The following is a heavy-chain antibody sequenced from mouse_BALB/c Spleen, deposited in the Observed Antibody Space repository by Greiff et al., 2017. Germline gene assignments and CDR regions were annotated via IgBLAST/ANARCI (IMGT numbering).Heavy chain of an antibody. Sequence: EVQGVESGPGLVKPSQSLSLTCTVTGYSITSDYAWNWIRQFPGNKLEWMGYISYSGSTSYNPSLKSRISITRDTSKNQFFLQLNSVTTEDTATYYCARDGLRLWYFDVWGAGTTVTVSS. D-gene: IGHD1-2*01. V-gene: IGHV3-2*02. CDR1: GYSITSDYA. J-gene: IGHJ1*01. CDR2: ISYSGST. CDR3: ARDGLRLWYFDV.